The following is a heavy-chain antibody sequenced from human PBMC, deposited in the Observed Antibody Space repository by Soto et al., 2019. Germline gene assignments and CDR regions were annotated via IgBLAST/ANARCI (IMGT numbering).Heavy chain of an antibody. Sequence: QVQLQQWGAGLLKPSETLSLTCAVYGGSFSGYYWSWIRQPPGKGLEWIGEINHSGSTNYNPSLKSRVTISVDTSKNQFSLKLRSVTAADTAVYYCARIRNYYGSGRWGMDVWGQGTTVTVSS. CDR2: INHSGST. D-gene: IGHD3-10*01. V-gene: IGHV4-34*01. J-gene: IGHJ6*02. CDR3: ARIRNYYGSGRWGMDV. CDR1: GGSFSGYY.